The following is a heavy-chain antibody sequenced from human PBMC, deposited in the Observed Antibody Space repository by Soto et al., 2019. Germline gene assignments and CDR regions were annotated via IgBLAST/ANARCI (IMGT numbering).Heavy chain of an antibody. J-gene: IGHJ6*01. CDR1: GFTFSSYG. CDR3: AKDEVLVEVVARDYYGMDV. CDR2: ISYDGNKK. Sequence: QVHLVESGGGVVQPGRSLRLSCAASGFTFSSYGMHWVRQAPGKGLEWVAVISYDGNKKYYADSVKGRFTISRDNSKNTLYLQMNSLRVEDTAVYYCAKDEVLVEVVARDYYGMDVW. D-gene: IGHD2-15*01. V-gene: IGHV3-30*18.